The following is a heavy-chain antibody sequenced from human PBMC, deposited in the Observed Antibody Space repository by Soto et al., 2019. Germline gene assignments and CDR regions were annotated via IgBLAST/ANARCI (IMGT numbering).Heavy chain of an antibody. Sequence: PGGSLRLSCAASGFTFSSYAMSWVRQAPGKGLEWVSAISGSGGSTYYADSVKGRFTISRDNPKNTLYLQMNSLRAEDTAVYYCAKKRFLEWLSSYYFDYWGQGTLVTVSS. J-gene: IGHJ4*02. V-gene: IGHV3-23*01. CDR1: GFTFSSYA. CDR3: AKKRFLEWLSSYYFDY. D-gene: IGHD3-3*01. CDR2: ISGSGGST.